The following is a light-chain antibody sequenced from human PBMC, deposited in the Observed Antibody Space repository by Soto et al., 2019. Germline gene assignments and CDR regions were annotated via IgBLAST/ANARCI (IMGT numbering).Light chain of an antibody. V-gene: IGLV2-11*01. CDR3: CSYAGSFVV. Sequence: ALTQPRSVSGSPGQSVTISCTGTSSDVGGYNYVSWYQQHPGKAPKLMIYDVSKRPSGVPDRFSGSKSGNTASLTISGLQAEDEADYYCCSYAGSFVVFGGGTKLTVL. CDR1: SSDVGGYNY. CDR2: DVS. J-gene: IGLJ2*01.